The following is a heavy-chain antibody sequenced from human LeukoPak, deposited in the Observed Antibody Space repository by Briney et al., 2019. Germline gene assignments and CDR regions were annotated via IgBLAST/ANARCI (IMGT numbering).Heavy chain of an antibody. J-gene: IGHJ4*02. CDR1: GFTSSSYE. Sequence: PGGSLRLSCAASGFTSSSYEMNWVRQAPGKGLEWVSYISSSGTTIYYADSVKGRFPISRDNAKNSLYLQMNSLRAEDTAVYYCARGPSGYHNTGGQGTLVTVSS. V-gene: IGHV3-48*03. CDR2: ISSSGTTI. CDR3: ARGPSGYHNT. D-gene: IGHD5-12*01.